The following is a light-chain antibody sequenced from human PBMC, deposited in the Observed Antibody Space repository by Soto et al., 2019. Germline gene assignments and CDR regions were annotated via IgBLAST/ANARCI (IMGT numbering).Light chain of an antibody. V-gene: IGKV3-15*01. CDR3: QQYNNWPPKIS. CDR2: GAS. Sequence: ESLMTQSPASLSVSPGERVTLSCRASQSVTSSVAWYQQKPGQAPRLLIYGASTRASGLPARFSGSGSGTEYTLTISSLQSEDFGVYYCQQYNNWPPKISFGGGTKVDIK. CDR1: QSVTSS. J-gene: IGKJ4*01.